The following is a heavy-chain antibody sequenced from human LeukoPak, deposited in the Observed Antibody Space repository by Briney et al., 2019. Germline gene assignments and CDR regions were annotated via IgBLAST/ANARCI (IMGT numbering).Heavy chain of an antibody. Sequence: PGGSLRLSCAASGFTFSDYYMSWIRQAPGKGLEWVSYISSSGSTIYYADSVKGRFTISRDNAKNSLYLQMNSLRAEDTAVYYCARDPLGQSPYYYYYYMDVWGKGTTVTVSS. CDR1: GFTFSDYY. CDR3: ARDPLGQSPYYYYYYMDV. V-gene: IGHV3-11*04. J-gene: IGHJ6*03. D-gene: IGHD7-27*01. CDR2: ISSSGSTI.